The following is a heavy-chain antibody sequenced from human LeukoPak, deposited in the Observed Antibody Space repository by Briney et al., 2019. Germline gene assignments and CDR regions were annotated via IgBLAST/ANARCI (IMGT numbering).Heavy chain of an antibody. V-gene: IGHV4-59*01. J-gene: IGHJ6*02. CDR2: IYYSGTT. CDR3: ARLPGGNKYYHYNGMDV. CDR1: GGSISSYY. Sequence: SETLSLTCTVSGGSISSYYWTWIRQPPGKGLEWIGYIYYSGTTNYNPSLKSRVTISIDTSKNQFSLKLNSVTAADTAVYYCARLPGGNKYYHYNGMDVWGQGTTVTVSS. D-gene: IGHD4-23*01.